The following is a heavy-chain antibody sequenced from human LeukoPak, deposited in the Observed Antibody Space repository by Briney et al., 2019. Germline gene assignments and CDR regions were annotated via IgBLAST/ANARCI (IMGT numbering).Heavy chain of an antibody. V-gene: IGHV3-21*01. D-gene: IGHD3-22*01. CDR2: ISSSSSFR. J-gene: IGHJ4*02. CDR1: GFTFSSYS. CDR3: ARESSGYFY. Sequence: GGSLRLSCAASGFTFSSYSMNWVRQAPGKGLEWVSSISSSSSFRYYAASVKGRFTISRDNAKNSLYLQMNSLRAEDTAVYYCARESSGYFYWGQGTLVTVSS.